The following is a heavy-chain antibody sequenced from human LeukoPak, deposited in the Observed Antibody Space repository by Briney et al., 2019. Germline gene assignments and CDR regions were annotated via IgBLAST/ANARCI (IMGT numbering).Heavy chain of an antibody. J-gene: IGHJ3*02. CDR3: ARKLYYYDSSGYYFRPKPLDAFDI. V-gene: IGHV4-39*01. D-gene: IGHD3-22*01. CDR1: GGSISSSSYY. CDR2: IYYSGST. Sequence: PSETLSLTCTVSGGSISSSSYYWGWIRQPPGKGLEWIGSIYYSGSTYYNPSLKSRVTISVDTSKNQFSLKLSSVTAADTAVYYCARKLYYYDSSGYYFRPKPLDAFDIWGQGTMVTVSS.